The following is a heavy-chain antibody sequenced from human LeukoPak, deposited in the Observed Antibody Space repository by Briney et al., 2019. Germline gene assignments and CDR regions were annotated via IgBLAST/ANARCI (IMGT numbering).Heavy chain of an antibody. D-gene: IGHD6-13*01. Sequence: PGGSLRLSCAVSGFTLTNHGVSWVRQAPGKGLEWVSIITGTGGRYYGDSVKGRFILSRDNSKNTVYMQMSSLRAEDTAVYFCASQYTSSRIFDDWGQGTLVTVSS. CDR1: GFTLTNHG. CDR3: ASQYTSSRIFDD. CDR2: ITGTGGR. V-gene: IGHV3-23*01. J-gene: IGHJ4*02.